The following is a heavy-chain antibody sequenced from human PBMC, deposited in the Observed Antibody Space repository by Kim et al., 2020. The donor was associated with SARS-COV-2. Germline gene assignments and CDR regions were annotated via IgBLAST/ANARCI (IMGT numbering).Heavy chain of an antibody. Sequence: GGSLRLSCAASGFTFSSYAMSWVRQAPGKGLEWVSAISGSGGSTYYADSVKGRFTISRDNSKNTLYLQMNSLRAEDTAVYYCAKDYQGWGIAARPLFDWFDPWGQGTLVTVSS. J-gene: IGHJ5*02. CDR1: GFTFSSYA. D-gene: IGHD6-6*01. CDR3: AKDYQGWGIAARPLFDWFDP. V-gene: IGHV3-23*01. CDR2: ISGSGGST.